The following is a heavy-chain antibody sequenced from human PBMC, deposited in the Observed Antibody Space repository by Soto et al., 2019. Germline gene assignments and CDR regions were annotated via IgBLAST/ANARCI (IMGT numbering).Heavy chain of an antibody. J-gene: IGHJ4*02. CDR1: GFTFSSYW. D-gene: IGHD5-12*01. Sequence: EVQLVESGGGLVQFGGSLRLSCAASGFTFSSYWMHWVRQVPGKGLVWVSRIKGDGTNTGYADSVKGRFTISRDNVKNTLYLQMNSLRAEATAVYYCARGLSGYYGFDYWGQGTLVTVSS. CDR3: ARGLSGYYGFDY. CDR2: IKGDGTNT. V-gene: IGHV3-74*01.